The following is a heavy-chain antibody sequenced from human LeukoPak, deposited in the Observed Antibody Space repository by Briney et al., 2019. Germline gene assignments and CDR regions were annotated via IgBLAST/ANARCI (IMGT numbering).Heavy chain of an antibody. V-gene: IGHV4-34*01. Sequence: SETLSLTCAVYGGSFSGYYWSWIRQPPGKGLEWIGEINHSGSTDYNPSLKSRVTISVDTSKNQFSLKLSSVTAADTAVYYCARRSVTTRYYFDYWGQGTLVTVSS. D-gene: IGHD4-17*01. CDR3: ARRSVTTRYYFDY. J-gene: IGHJ4*02. CDR1: GGSFSGYY. CDR2: INHSGST.